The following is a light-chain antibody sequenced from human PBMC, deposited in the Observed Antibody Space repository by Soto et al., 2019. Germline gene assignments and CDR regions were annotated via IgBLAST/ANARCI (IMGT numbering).Light chain of an antibody. Sequence: ETVMTQSPATLSVSPGERATLSCRASQSISSNLAWFQQKPGQAPRLLIYDASTMATGFPARFSGSGSGTESTLTISSLQSEDFAVYYCQQYNNWPLTFGGGTKVDIK. CDR1: QSISSN. CDR2: DAS. CDR3: QQYNNWPLT. J-gene: IGKJ4*01. V-gene: IGKV3-15*01.